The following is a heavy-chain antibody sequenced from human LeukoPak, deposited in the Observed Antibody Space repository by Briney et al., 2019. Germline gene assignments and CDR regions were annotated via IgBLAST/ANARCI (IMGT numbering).Heavy chain of an antibody. Sequence: GGSLRLSCAASGFTFSSYAMRCVRQARGKGLEWVSPISGSGGSTYYADSVKGRFTISRDNSKNTLYLQMNSLRAEDTAVYYCAKAPLSYASNKWVVPSGQGTLVTVSS. J-gene: IGHJ5*02. CDR2: ISGSGGST. CDR3: AKAPLSYASNKWVVP. V-gene: IGHV3-23*01. CDR1: GFTFSSYA. D-gene: IGHD2-2*01.